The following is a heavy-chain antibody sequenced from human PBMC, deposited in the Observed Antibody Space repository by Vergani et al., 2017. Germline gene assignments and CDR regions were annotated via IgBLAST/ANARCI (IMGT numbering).Heavy chain of an antibody. J-gene: IGHJ5*02. CDR1: GGSISSSSYY. D-gene: IGHD3-3*01. CDR3: ARGDFWSGYYNWFDP. CDR2: INHSGST. V-gene: IGHV4-39*07. Sequence: QLQLQESGPGLVKPSETLSLTCTVSGGSISSSSYYWGWIRQPPGKGLEWIGEINHSGSTNYNPSLKSRVTISVDTSKNQFSLKLSSVTAADTAVYYCARGDFWSGYYNWFDPWGQGTLVTVSS.